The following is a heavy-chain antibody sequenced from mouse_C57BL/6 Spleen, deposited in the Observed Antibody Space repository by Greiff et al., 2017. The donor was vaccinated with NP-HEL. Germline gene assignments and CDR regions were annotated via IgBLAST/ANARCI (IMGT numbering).Heavy chain of an antibody. Sequence: QVHVKQPGAELVKPGASVKLSCKASGYTFTSYWMHWLKQRPGRGLEWIGRIDPNSGGTKYNEKFKSKATLTVDKPSSTAYMQLSSLTSEDSAVYYCARSGLGLIYAMDYWGQGTSVTVSS. CDR1: GYTFTSYW. J-gene: IGHJ4*01. D-gene: IGHD2-4*01. CDR3: ARSGLGLIYAMDY. V-gene: IGHV1-72*01. CDR2: IDPNSGGT.